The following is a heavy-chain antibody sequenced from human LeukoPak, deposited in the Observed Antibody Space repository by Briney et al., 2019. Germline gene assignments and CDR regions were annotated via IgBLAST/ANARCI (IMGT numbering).Heavy chain of an antibody. D-gene: IGHD5-24*01. V-gene: IGHV5-51*01. J-gene: IGHJ3*01. CDR3: TRSPRDGYHDAFDL. CDR1: GYRFTTYW. Sequence: GESLKISFKGSGYRFTTYWIAWGRQMPGEGLEGMGIIYPGDSETRYSPSFQGQVTISADKSITTAYLQWGSLKASDTAMYYCTRSPRDGYHDAFDLWGQGTMVTVFS. CDR2: IYPGDSET.